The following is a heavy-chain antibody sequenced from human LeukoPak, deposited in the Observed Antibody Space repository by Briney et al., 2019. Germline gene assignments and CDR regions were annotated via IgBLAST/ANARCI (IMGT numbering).Heavy chain of an antibody. D-gene: IGHD3-10*01. CDR1: GGSISSYY. CDR3: ARPLLGFGELPRSNWFDP. V-gene: IGHV4-59*01. CDR2: IYYSGST. J-gene: IGHJ5*02. Sequence: PSETLSLTCTVFGGSISSYYWGWIRQPPGKGLEWIGYIYYSGSTNYNPSLKSRVTISVDTSKNQFSLKLSSVTAADTAVYYCARPLLGFGELPRSNWFDPWGQGTLVTVSS.